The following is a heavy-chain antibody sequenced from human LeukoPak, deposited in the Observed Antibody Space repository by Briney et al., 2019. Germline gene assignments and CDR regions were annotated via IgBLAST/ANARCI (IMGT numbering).Heavy chain of an antibody. Sequence: GGSLRLSCIASGFTFSSYDMNWVRQAPGRGLEWLSVISDGGDSTNYADSVKGRFSIFRDSSKNTLNLQMNRLRADDTAVYYCVKGGWLDDWGQGTLVTVSS. CDR2: ISDGGDST. J-gene: IGHJ4*02. D-gene: IGHD2-15*01. CDR3: VKGGWLDD. CDR1: GFTFSSYD. V-gene: IGHV3-23*01.